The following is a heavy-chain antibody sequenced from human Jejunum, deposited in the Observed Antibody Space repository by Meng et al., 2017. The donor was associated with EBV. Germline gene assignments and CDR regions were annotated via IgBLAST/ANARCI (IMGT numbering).Heavy chain of an antibody. CDR3: AKSNDYSLNS. V-gene: IGHV4-4*02. J-gene: IGHJ4*02. CDR1: GDSTSSSHW. CDR2: MHPGGST. D-gene: IGHD4-11*01. Sequence: QVQLQESGPGLVKPSGTLSLTCAVSGDSTSSSHWWSWVRQPPGKGLEWIGEMHPGGSTNYNPSLKSRVTISVDNSKNQFSLKLTSVTAADTAVYYCAKSNDYSLNSWGQGTLVPSPQ.